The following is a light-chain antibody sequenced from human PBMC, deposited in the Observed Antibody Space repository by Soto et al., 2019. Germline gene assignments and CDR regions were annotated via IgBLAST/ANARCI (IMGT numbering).Light chain of an antibody. Sequence: EIVMTQSPATLSVSPGERATLSCRASQSVSSNLAWYQQKPGQAPRLLIYGASTRATGIPARFSGSGSGTEFTLTISRLGPEDFAMYYCQQYGSSPPTFGQGTKVDIK. J-gene: IGKJ1*01. V-gene: IGKV3-15*01. CDR2: GAS. CDR3: QQYGSSPPT. CDR1: QSVSSN.